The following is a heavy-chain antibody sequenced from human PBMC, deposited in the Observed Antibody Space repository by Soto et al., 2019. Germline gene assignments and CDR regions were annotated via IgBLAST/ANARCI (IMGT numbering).Heavy chain of an antibody. Sequence: ASVKVSCKASGYTFTSYGISWVRQAPGQGLEWMGWISAYNGNTNYAQKLQGRVTMTTDTSTSTAYMELRSLRSDDTAVYYCAREGVVITTPDAFDIWGQGTMVTVSS. D-gene: IGHD3-22*01. V-gene: IGHV1-18*01. J-gene: IGHJ3*02. CDR3: AREGVVITTPDAFDI. CDR2: ISAYNGNT. CDR1: GYTFTSYG.